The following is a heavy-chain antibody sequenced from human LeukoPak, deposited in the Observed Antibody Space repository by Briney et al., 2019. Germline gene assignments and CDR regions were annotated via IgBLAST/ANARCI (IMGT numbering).Heavy chain of an antibody. V-gene: IGHV4-59*08. Sequence: SETLSLICTVSGGSISSYYWSWIRQSPGKGLECIGYIYYSGSTTYNPSLKSRVTISVDTSKNQFSLKLNSVTAADTAVYYCARRGYSNGSFDSWGQGTLVTVSS. CDR1: GGSISSYY. CDR3: ARRGYSNGSFDS. CDR2: IYYSGST. D-gene: IGHD6-19*01. J-gene: IGHJ4*02.